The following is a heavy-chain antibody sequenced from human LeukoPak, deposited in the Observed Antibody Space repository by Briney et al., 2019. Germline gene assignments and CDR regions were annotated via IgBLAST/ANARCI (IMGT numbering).Heavy chain of an antibody. D-gene: IGHD4-17*01. CDR1: GYTFTGYY. J-gene: IGHJ4*02. CDR2: INPNSGGT. Sequence: ASVKVSCKASGYTFTGYYMHWVRQAPGQGLEWMGWINPNSGGTNYSQKFQGRVTMTRDTSIRTAYMELSRLRSDDTAVYYCARIIYGDYVRYFDYWGQGTLVTVSS. V-gene: IGHV1-2*02. CDR3: ARIIYGDYVRYFDY.